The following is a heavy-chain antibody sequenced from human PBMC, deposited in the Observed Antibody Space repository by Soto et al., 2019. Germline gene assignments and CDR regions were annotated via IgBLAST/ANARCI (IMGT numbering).Heavy chain of an antibody. CDR2: IYWDDDK. V-gene: IGHV2-5*02. CDR3: AHRGYMYGNWDHGYFDY. CDR1: GFSLTTSGVG. Sequence: HITLKESGPTRVKPTQTLALTCTFSGFSLTTSGVGVGWIRKTPGKALEWLAVIYWDDDKRYSPSLKIRLTITKDTSKNQVVLTMAYMDPVDTATYFCAHRGYMYGNWDHGYFDYWGQGILVTVSS. J-gene: IGHJ4*02. D-gene: IGHD5-18*01.